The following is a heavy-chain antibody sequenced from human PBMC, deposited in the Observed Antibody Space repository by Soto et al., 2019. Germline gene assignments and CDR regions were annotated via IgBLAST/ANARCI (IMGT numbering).Heavy chain of an antibody. D-gene: IGHD6-6*01. Sequence: ASVKVSCKASGYTFTSYGISWVRQAPGQGLEWMGWVSGYTGNRKYAQKLQGRVTMTTDKSTNTAYMELRSLRFDDTAVYSCARESSIAPRRHFYYRGQGTLVTVSS. CDR1: GYTFTSYG. J-gene: IGHJ4*02. CDR2: VSGYTGNR. CDR3: ARESSIAPRRHFYY. V-gene: IGHV1-18*01.